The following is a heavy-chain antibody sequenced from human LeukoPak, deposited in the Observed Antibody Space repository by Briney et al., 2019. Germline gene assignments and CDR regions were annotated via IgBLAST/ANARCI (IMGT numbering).Heavy chain of an antibody. V-gene: IGHV3-74*03. CDR2: IKGDGSST. J-gene: IGHJ5*01. CDR3: ARSDWLDS. CDR1: GFTFSGKW. Sequence: GGSLRLSCAASGFTFSGKWMHWVRQAPGKGLVWVSRIKGDGSSTTYADSVRGRFTISRDNAKNTLHLQMDSLRAEDTAVYYCARSDWLDSWGQGTLVIVSS.